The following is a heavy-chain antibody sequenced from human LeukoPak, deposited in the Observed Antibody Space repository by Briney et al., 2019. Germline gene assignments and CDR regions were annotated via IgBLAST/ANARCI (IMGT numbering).Heavy chain of an antibody. CDR3: AKPITVSGATDGFDI. CDR2: IWYDGSKT. CDR1: GVTFRNFG. Sequence: GGSLRLSCAVSGVTFRNFGMHWVRQAPGKGLEWVAIIWYDGSKTLYADSVKGRFTISRDNGKTSLYLQMNSLRVEDTAVYYCAKPITVSGATDGFDIWGQGTMVTVSS. V-gene: IGHV3-33*06. J-gene: IGHJ3*02. D-gene: IGHD3-3*01.